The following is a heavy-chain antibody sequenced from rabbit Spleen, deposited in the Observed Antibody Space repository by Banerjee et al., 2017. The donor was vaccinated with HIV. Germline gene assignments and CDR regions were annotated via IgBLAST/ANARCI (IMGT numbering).Heavy chain of an antibody. Sequence: QEQLVESGGDLVQPEGSLTLTCTASGFSFSSAYFISWVRQAPGKGLEWIACIYNGGGSTYYASWAKGRFTITRSTSHNTVTLQLTSLTAADTATYFCARGSATMTMVITGFYLSLWGQGTLVTVS. CDR2: IYNGGGST. CDR3: ARGSATMTMVITGFYLSL. J-gene: IGHJ4*01. CDR1: GFSFSSAYF. V-gene: IGHV1S47*01. D-gene: IGHD2-1*01.